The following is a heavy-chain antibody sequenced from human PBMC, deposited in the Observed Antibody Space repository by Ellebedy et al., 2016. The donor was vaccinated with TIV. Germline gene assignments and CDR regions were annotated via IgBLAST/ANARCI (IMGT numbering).Heavy chain of an antibody. D-gene: IGHD5-12*01. Sequence: ASVKVSXXASGHTFTTHGISWVRQAPGQGLEWMGWINPKNGNTYYAQMLQGRVTMTTDISTNTAYMELRSLRSDDTAVYYCARDSDWLRFFDYWGQGTLITVSS. V-gene: IGHV1-18*04. J-gene: IGHJ4*02. CDR1: GHTFTTHG. CDR2: INPKNGNT. CDR3: ARDSDWLRFFDY.